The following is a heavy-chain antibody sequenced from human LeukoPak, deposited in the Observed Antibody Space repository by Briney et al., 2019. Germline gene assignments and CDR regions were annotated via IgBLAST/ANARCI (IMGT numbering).Heavy chain of an antibody. V-gene: IGHV4-61*02. CDR2: IYTSGST. CDR1: GGSISSGSFY. CDR3: ARDLQGYCRGGICQYYFAY. Sequence: PSETLSLTCTVSGGSISSGSFYWSWIRQPAGKGLEWIGRIYTSGSTNYNPSLKSRVTISVDNSKNQFSLKLSSVTAADTAVYYCARDLQGYCRGGICQYYFAYWGQGTLVTVSS. J-gene: IGHJ4*02. D-gene: IGHD2-15*01.